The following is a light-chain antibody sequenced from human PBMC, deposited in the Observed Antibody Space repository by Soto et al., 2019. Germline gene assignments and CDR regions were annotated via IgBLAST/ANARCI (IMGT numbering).Light chain of an antibody. CDR1: SSNIGAGSD. V-gene: IGLV1-40*01. Sequence: QAVVTQPPSVSGAPGQRVTISCTGSSSNIGAGSDVHWYQQLPGTAPKLLIFGDTNRPSGVPDRFSGSRSGTSASLAIAGLQAEDEADYYCQSYDSSLRNVVFGGGTQLTVL. CDR2: GDT. CDR3: QSYDSSLRNVV. J-gene: IGLJ2*01.